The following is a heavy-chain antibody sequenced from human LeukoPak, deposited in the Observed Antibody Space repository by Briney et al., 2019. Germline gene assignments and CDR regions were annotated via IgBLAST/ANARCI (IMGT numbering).Heavy chain of an antibody. CDR1: GGTFSSYA. J-gene: IGHJ6*03. CDR3: ARGGAPDIVVVPAAIPYYYYYMDV. CDR2: IIPIFGTA. V-gene: IGHV1-69*01. D-gene: IGHD2-2*01. Sequence: SVKVSCKASGGTFSSYAISWLRQAPGQGLEWMGGIIPIFGTANYAQKFQGRVTITADESTSTAYMELSSLRSEDTAVYYCARGGAPDIVVVPAAIPYYYYYMDVWGKGTTVTVSS.